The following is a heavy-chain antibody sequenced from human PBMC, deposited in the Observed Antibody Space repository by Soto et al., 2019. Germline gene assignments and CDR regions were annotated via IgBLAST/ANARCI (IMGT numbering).Heavy chain of an antibody. CDR2: INQDGSQK. CDR1: GFTFSSYW. D-gene: IGHD3-3*01. V-gene: IGHV3-7*01. CDR3: ARVWNNGRFDY. J-gene: IGHJ4*02. Sequence: GGSLRLSCAASGFTFSSYWMSWVRQAPGKGLEWVASINQDGSQKRYLDSVKGRVTISRDNAENSLYVQMHSLRAEDTAVYYCARVWNNGRFDYWGQGALVTVSS.